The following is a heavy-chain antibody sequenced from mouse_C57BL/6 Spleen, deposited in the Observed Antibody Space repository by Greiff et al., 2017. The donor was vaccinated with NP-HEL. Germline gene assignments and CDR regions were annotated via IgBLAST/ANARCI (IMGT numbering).Heavy chain of an antibody. CDR1: GYTFTSYW. D-gene: IGHD1-1*01. J-gene: IGHJ1*03. V-gene: IGHV1-61*01. Sequence: QVQLQQPGAELVRPGSSVKLSCKASGYTFTSYWMDWVKQRPGQGLEWIGNIYRSDSETHYNEKFKDKATLTVDKSSSTAYMQLSSLTSTDSAVDYCARVGYYGSGYFEVWGTGTTVTVSS. CDR2: IYRSDSET. CDR3: ARVGYYGSGYFEV.